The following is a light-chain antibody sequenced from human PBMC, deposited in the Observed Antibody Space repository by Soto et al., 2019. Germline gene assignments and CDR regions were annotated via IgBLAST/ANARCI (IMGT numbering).Light chain of an antibody. CDR1: QGISSY. J-gene: IGKJ5*01. Sequence: AIRMTQSPSSFSASTGDRVTITCRASQGISSYLAWYQQEPGKAPNLLIYAASTLQSGIPSRFSGSGSGTDFTLTISCLQSEDFATYYCQQYSDYPITFGQGTRLDIK. CDR2: AAS. CDR3: QQYSDYPIT. V-gene: IGKV1-8*01.